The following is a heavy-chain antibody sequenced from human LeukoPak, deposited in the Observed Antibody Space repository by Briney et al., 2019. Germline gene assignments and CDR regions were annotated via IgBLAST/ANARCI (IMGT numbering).Heavy chain of an antibody. Sequence: GSLRLSCAASGFTFSSYAMSWGRQAPGKGLEGVSAISGSGGSTYYADSVKGLFTISRHNSKNTLYLQMNSLRAEDTAVYYCANGYCSSTSCYYLWGQGTLVTVSS. CDR2: ISGSGGST. CDR1: GFTFSSYA. J-gene: IGHJ4*02. V-gene: IGHV3-23*01. CDR3: ANGYCSSTSCYYL. D-gene: IGHD2-2*01.